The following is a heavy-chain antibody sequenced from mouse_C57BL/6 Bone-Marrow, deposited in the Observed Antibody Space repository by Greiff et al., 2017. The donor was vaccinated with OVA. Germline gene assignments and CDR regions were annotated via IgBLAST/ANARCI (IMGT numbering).Heavy chain of an antibody. J-gene: IGHJ1*03. D-gene: IGHD1-1*01. CDR1: GYAFSSSW. V-gene: IGHV1-82*01. CDR2: IYPGDGDT. Sequence: QVQLQQSGPELVKPGASVKISCKASGYAFSSSWMNWVKQRPGKGLEWIGRIYPGDGDTNYNGKFKGKATLTADKSSSTAYMQLSSLTSEDSAVYFCARVYYGSTYWYFDVWGTGTTVTVSS. CDR3: ARVYYGSTYWYFDV.